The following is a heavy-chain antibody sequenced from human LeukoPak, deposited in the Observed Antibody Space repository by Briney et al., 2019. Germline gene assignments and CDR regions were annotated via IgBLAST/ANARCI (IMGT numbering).Heavy chain of an antibody. V-gene: IGHV4-39*07. CDR3: ARGVGATTWLAY. J-gene: IGHJ4*02. D-gene: IGHD1-26*01. Sequence: SETLSLTCSVSGGSMTSSNYYWAWIRQPPGGGLEWIGSVYYSEGASYNPSLKSRVTISIDTSKNQFSLKLSSVTAADTAVYYCARGVGATTWLAYWGQGTLVTVSS. CDR2: VYYSEGA. CDR1: GGSMTSSNYY.